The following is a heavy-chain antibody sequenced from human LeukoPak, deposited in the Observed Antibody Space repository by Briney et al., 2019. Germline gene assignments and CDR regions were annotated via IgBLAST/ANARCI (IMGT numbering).Heavy chain of an antibody. CDR1: GFTFSSYA. J-gene: IGHJ3*02. V-gene: IGHV3-23*01. D-gene: IGHD1-26*01. CDR2: ISGSGAST. Sequence: AGSLSLSCAASGFTFSSYAMSWVRQAPGQGLEWVSAISGSGASTYYADSVRGRFTISSDNSKNTLYLQMNSLRAEDTSVYYCAKSFSARPDAFDIWGQGTMVTVAS. CDR3: AKSFSARPDAFDI.